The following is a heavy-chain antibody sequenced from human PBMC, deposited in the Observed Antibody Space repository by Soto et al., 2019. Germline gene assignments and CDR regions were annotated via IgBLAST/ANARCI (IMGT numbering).Heavy chain of an antibody. D-gene: IGHD2-2*01. Sequence: PGESLKISCKGSGYSFTSYWIGWVRQMPGKGLEWMGIIYPGDSDTRYSPSFQGQVTISADKSISTAYLQWSSLKASDTAMYYCARRAGDIVVDILDYYYYGMDVWGQGTTVTVSS. J-gene: IGHJ6*02. CDR3: ARRAGDIVVDILDYYYYGMDV. V-gene: IGHV5-51*01. CDR1: GYSFTSYW. CDR2: IYPGDSDT.